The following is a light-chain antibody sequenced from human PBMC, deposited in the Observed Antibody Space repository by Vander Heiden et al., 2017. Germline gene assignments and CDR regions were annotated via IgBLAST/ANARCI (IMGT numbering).Light chain of an antibody. J-gene: IGLJ2*01. CDR2: DDS. V-gene: IGLV3-21*02. Sequence: SYVLTQPPSVSVAPGQAERINGGGKNSGRKRVHWYQQKPGQAPVLVVYDDSDRPSGIPERFSGSNSGNTATLTISRVEAGDEADYYCQVWDSRSDHVVFGGGTKLTVL. CDR1: NSGRKR. CDR3: QVWDSRSDHVV.